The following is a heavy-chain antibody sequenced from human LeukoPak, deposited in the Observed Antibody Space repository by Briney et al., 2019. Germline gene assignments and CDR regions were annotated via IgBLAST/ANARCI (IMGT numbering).Heavy chain of an antibody. Sequence: SVKVSCKASGGTFSSYAISWVRQAPGQGLEWMGGIIPIFGTANYAQKFQGRVTMTRDTSISTAYMELNRLRSDDTAVYYCARDLSGTYGWFDPWGQGTLVTVSS. CDR3: ARDLSGTYGWFDP. D-gene: IGHD4-17*01. J-gene: IGHJ5*02. V-gene: IGHV1-69*05. CDR2: IIPIFGTA. CDR1: GGTFSSYA.